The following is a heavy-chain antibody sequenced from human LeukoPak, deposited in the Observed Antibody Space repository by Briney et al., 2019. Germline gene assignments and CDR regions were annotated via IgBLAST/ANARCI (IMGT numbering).Heavy chain of an antibody. Sequence: GGSLRLSCAASGFTFSSYGMHWVRQAPGKGLEWVAFIRYDGSNKYYADSVKGRFTISRDNSKNALYLQMNSLRAEDKAVYYCAKDLRRIVGATKGMDVWGKGTTVTVSS. D-gene: IGHD1-26*01. CDR1: GFTFSSYG. V-gene: IGHV3-30*02. CDR3: AKDLRRIVGATKGMDV. J-gene: IGHJ6*01. CDR2: IRYDGSNK.